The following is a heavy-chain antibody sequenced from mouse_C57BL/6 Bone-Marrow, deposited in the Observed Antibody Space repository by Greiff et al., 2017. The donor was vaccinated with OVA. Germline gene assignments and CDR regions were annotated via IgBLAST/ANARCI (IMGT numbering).Heavy chain of an antibody. V-gene: IGHV1-52*01. CDR3: ARGDWFYAMDY. J-gene: IGHJ4*01. CDR1: GYTFTSYW. D-gene: IGHD2-2*01. Sequence: QVQLQQPGAELVRPGSSVKLSCKASGYTFTSYWMHWVKQRPIQGLEWIGNIDPSDSETHYNQKFKGKATLTVDKSSSTAYMQLSSLTSEDSAVYYGARGDWFYAMDYWGQGTSVTVSS. CDR2: IDPSDSET.